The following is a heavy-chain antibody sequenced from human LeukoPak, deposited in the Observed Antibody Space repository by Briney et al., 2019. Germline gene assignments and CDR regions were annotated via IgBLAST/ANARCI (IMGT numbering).Heavy chain of an antibody. D-gene: IGHD3-22*01. J-gene: IGHJ4*02. V-gene: IGHV1-18*01. CDR3: ARSHYYDSSGYHLIGFKY. CDR2: ISAYKGNT. Sequence: ASVKVSCKASGYTFTSYGISWVGQAPGQGLEWMGWISAYKGNTNYAQKLQGRVTMATDSSTSTAYMELRSLRSDDTAVYYCARSHYYDSSGYHLIGFKYWGQGTLVTVSS. CDR1: GYTFTSYG.